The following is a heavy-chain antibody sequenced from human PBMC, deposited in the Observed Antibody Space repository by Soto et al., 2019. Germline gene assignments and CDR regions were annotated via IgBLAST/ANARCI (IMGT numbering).Heavy chain of an antibody. Sequence: PSETLSLTCAVYGESLTGYYWSWIRQSTGKGQEWIGEINHSGTASYNPSLKSRATISLDTSKNQISLKLSSLTAADTAVYYCSKGLFAYSYVVDVWGQGTTVTVSS. CDR1: GESLTGYY. J-gene: IGHJ6*02. CDR2: INHSGTA. CDR3: SKGLFAYSYVVDV. D-gene: IGHD3-10*02. V-gene: IGHV4-34*01.